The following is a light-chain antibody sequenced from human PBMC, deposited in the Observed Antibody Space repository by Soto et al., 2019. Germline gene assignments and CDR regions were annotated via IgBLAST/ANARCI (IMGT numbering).Light chain of an antibody. J-gene: IGLJ1*01. V-gene: IGLV2-14*01. Sequence: QSALTQPASVSGSLGQSITISCTGTGSDVGSYKYVSWYQQHPGKAPKLIIFEVSNRPSGVSDRFSGSKSGTTASLTISGLRVEDEADYFCSSYTSISSLGIFGTGTRLTVL. CDR3: SSYTSISSLGI. CDR2: EVS. CDR1: GSDVGSYKY.